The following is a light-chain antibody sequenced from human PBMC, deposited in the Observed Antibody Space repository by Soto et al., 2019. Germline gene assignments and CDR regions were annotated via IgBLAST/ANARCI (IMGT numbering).Light chain of an antibody. V-gene: IGKV1-5*03. CDR2: KAS. J-gene: IGKJ2*01. Sequence: EIQMTQSPSTLAASVGDRVTITCRASRSISPWLAWYQQKPGKAPKVLIYKASSLQSGVPPRFSGGGSGTEFTLTISSLQPGDFATYYCQQYDSYPYTFGQGTKLEIK. CDR1: RSISPW. CDR3: QQYDSYPYT.